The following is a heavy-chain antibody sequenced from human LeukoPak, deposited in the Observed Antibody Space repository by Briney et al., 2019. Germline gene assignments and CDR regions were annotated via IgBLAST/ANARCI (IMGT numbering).Heavy chain of an antibody. CDR3: ARDRAGSGYHDAFDI. Sequence: GGSLRLSCAASGFTVSSNYMSWVRQAPGKGLEWVSVIYSGGSTYYADSVKGRFTISRDNSKNTLYLQMNSLRAEDTAVYYCARDRAGSGYHDAFDIWGQGTMVTVSS. J-gene: IGHJ3*02. CDR1: GFTVSSNY. V-gene: IGHV3-66*01. CDR2: IYSGGST. D-gene: IGHD3-22*01.